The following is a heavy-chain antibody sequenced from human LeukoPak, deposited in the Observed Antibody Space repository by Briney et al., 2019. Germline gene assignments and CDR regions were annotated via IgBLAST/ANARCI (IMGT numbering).Heavy chain of an antibody. CDR3: ARLRYGSGSSAIYYYGMDV. J-gene: IGHJ6*02. CDR2: IYWDDDK. V-gene: IGHV2-5*02. Sequence: SGPTLVNPTQTLTLTCTFSGFPLSTSAVGVGWIRQPPDKALEWLAFIYWDDDKRYSPSLKSRLTITKDTSKNQVVLTMTYMDPVDTATYYCARLRYGSGSSAIYYYGMDVWGQGTTVTVSS. CDR1: GFPLSTSAVG. D-gene: IGHD3-10*01.